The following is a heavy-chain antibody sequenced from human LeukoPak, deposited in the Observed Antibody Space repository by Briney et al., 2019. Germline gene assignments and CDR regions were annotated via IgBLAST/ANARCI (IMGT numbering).Heavy chain of an antibody. Sequence: SETLSLTCSVSGGSLSTYYWTWTRQPPGKGLEWIGYIHQSGSTEFNPSLKSRVTMSLDTSRNQFSLRMSTVTAADTAVYYCSREQDTIGGSGWFGMDVWGHGTTVTVSS. D-gene: IGHD6-19*01. V-gene: IGHV4-59*12. CDR2: IHQSGST. CDR3: SREQDTIGGSGWFGMDV. CDR1: GGSLSTYY. J-gene: IGHJ6*02.